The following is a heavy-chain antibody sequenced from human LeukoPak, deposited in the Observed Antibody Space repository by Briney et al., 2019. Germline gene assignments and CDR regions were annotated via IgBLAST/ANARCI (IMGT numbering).Heavy chain of an antibody. J-gene: IGHJ3*02. V-gene: IGHV1-18*01. CDR2: ISAYNGNT. Sequence: ASVKVSCKASGYTFTSYGISWVRQAPGQGLEWMVWISAYNGNTNYAQKLQGRVTMTTDTSTSTAYMELRSLRSDDTAVYYCAREGYCSGGSCYSDAFDIWGQGTMVTVSS. D-gene: IGHD2-15*01. CDR1: GYTFTSYG. CDR3: AREGYCSGGSCYSDAFDI.